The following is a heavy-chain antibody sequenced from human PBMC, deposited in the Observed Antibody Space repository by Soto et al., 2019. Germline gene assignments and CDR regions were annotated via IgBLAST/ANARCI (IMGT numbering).Heavy chain of an antibody. CDR1: GGTFSSYA. J-gene: IGHJ6*04. Sequence: VASVKVSCKASGGTFSSYAISWVRQAPGQGLEWMGGIIPIFGTANYAQKFQGRVTITADKSTSTAYMELSSLRSEDTAVYYCARDQIYSNSTLQYYYYYGREVWGKGTTVSVSS. D-gene: IGHD4-4*01. V-gene: IGHV1-69*06. CDR2: IIPIFGTA. CDR3: ARDQIYSNSTLQYYYYYGREV.